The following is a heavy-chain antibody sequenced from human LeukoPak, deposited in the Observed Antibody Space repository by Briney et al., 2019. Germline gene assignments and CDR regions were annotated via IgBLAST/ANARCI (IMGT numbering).Heavy chain of an antibody. CDR2: ISHDGNNQ. Sequence: GGSLGLSCAASGFTFSSNLMHWVRQAPGKGLEWVAGISHDGNNQYHADSVKGRFTISRDNARNSLYPQMNSLRDEDTAVYYCARAAYCGGDCYYFDYWGQGILVTVSS. CDR1: GFTFSSNL. D-gene: IGHD2-21*02. CDR3: ARAAYCGGDCYYFDY. V-gene: IGHV3-30-3*01. J-gene: IGHJ4*02.